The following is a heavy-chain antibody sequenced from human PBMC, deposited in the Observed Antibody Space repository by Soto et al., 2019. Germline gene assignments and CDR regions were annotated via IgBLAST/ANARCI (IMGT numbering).Heavy chain of an antibody. CDR1: GYTFTSHD. D-gene: IGHD2-21*01. CDR2: MNPDSGHT. Sequence: QVLLVQSGAEVKKPGASVKVSCKASGYTFTSHDINWVRQATGQGPEWMGWMNPDSGHTGSAQKFQGRLTMTRDTSISTAYMELSSLRSEDSAVYYCARTGDLHYYYGMDVWGQGTTVTVSS. V-gene: IGHV1-8*01. CDR3: ARTGDLHYYYGMDV. J-gene: IGHJ6*02.